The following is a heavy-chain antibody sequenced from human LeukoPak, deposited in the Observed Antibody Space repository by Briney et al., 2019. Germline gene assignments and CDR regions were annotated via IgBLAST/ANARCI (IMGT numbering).Heavy chain of an antibody. J-gene: IGHJ4*02. V-gene: IGHV3-33*01. Sequence: PGGSLRLSCAASGFTFSSYGMHWVRQAPGKGLEWVAVIWYDGSNKYYADSVKGRFTISRDNSKNTLYLQMNSLRAEDTAAYYCARAGLLWFGESKFDYWGQGTLVTVSS. CDR2: IWYDGSNK. CDR3: ARAGLLWFGESKFDY. CDR1: GFTFSSYG. D-gene: IGHD3-10*01.